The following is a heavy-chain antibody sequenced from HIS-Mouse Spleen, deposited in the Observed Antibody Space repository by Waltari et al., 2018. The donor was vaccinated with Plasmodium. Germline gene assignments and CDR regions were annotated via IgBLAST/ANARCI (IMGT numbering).Heavy chain of an antibody. D-gene: IGHD2-15*01. V-gene: IGHV4-34*01. CDR3: ARLVVVASKDSY. J-gene: IGHJ4*02. CDR1: GGSFSGYY. CDR2: INHSGST. Sequence: QVQLQQWGAGLLKPSETLSLPSAVYGGSFSGYYWSWIRQPPGKGLEWIGEINHSGSTNYNPSLKSRVTISVDTSKNQFSLKLSSVTAADTAVYYCARLVVVASKDSYWGQGTLVTVSS.